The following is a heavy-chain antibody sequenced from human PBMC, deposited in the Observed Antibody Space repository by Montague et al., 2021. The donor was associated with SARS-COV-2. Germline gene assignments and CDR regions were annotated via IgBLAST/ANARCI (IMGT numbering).Heavy chain of an antibody. CDR2: IYTSGST. D-gene: IGHD2-2*01. CDR1: GGSISSGSYY. Sequence: TLSLTCTVSGGSISSGSYYWSWFRQPAGKGLEWIGRIYTSGSTNYNPSLKSRVTISVDTSKNQFSLKLSSVTAADTAVYYCARGGWGGTDCSSTSCKPYYYYYGMDVWGQGTTVTVSS. CDR3: ARGGWGGTDCSSTSCKPYYYYYGMDV. V-gene: IGHV4-61*02. J-gene: IGHJ6*02.